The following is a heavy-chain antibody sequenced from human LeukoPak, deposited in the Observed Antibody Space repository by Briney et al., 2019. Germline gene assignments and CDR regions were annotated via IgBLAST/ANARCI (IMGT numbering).Heavy chain of an antibody. CDR1: GFTLSSYG. CDR2: ISYDGSNK. CDR3: ATYRQVLLPFES. V-gene: IGHV3-30*03. D-gene: IGHD2-8*02. J-gene: IGHJ4*02. Sequence: GGSLRLSCAASGFTLSSYGMHWVRQAPGKGLEWVAVISYDGSNKYSADSVKGRFTISRDNSKNTLYLQMNSLRAEDTAIYYCATYRQVLLPFESWGQGTLVTVSS.